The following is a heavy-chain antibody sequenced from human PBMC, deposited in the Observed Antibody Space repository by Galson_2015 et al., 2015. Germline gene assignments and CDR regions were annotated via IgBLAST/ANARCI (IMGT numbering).Heavy chain of an antibody. J-gene: IGHJ4*02. V-gene: IGHV4-38-2*01. CDR3: ASYCSSTVCYGHNYFDY. Sequence: ETLSLTCAVSHYSITSDYYWGWIRQPPGKGLEWIASIYHSGSTYYNPSLKSRVTISLDTSKNQFSLNLSSVTAADTAVYYCASYCSSTVCYGHNYFDYWGQGTLVTVSS. CDR2: IYHSGST. CDR1: HYSITSDYY. D-gene: IGHD2-2*01.